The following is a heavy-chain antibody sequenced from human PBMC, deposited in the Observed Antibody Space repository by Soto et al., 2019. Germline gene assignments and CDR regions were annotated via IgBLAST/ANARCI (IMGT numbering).Heavy chain of an antibody. CDR3: ARWGSMITFGGAIVIDY. J-gene: IGHJ4*02. CDR2: INANNGNT. V-gene: IGHV1-18*01. Sequence: ASVKVSCKASGYTFTSYGISWVRQAPGQGLEWMGWINANNGNTKYAQKLQGRVTMTTNTSTSTAYMELSSLRSEDTAVYYCARWGSMITFGGAIVIDYWGQGSLVTVSS. CDR1: GYTFTSYG. D-gene: IGHD3-16*02.